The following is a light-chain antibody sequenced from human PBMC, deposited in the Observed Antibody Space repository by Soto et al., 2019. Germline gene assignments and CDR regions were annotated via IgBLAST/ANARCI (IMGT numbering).Light chain of an antibody. J-gene: IGKJ1*01. CDR3: QQYNNWPRT. V-gene: IGKV3-15*01. CDR2: GAS. Sequence: EIVMTQSPATLSVSPGERATLSCRASQGVSSNLAWYQQKPGQAPRLLIYGASTRATGIPARFSGSGSGTEFTLTISSLRSEDFAVYYCQQYNNWPRTFGQGTKV. CDR1: QGVSSN.